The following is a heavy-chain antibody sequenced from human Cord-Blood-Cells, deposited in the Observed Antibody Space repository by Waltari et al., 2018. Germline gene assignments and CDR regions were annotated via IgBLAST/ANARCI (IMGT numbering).Heavy chain of an antibody. CDR1: GYTLTELS. D-gene: IGHD3-16*01. J-gene: IGHJ3*02. CDR2: LDHDKGET. V-gene: IGHV1-24*01. CDR3: ATGGLGGWYIAFDI. Sequence: QVQLVQSGAEVKKPGASVKVSCKVSGYTLTELSMHWVRQAPGKGLEWMGGLDHDKGETIYAQKSQGRGTMTEDTSTDTAYMELSSLRSEDTAVYYCATGGLGGWYIAFDIWGQATMVTVSS.